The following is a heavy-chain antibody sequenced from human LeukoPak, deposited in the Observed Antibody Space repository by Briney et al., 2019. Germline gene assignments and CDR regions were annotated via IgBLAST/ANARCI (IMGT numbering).Heavy chain of an antibody. Sequence: GGSLRLSCAASGFTFSSYWMHWVRQAPGKGLEWVAVISYDGSNKYYADSVKGRFTISRDNSKNTLYLQMNSLRAEDTAVYYCARAFLGGSYCYFDYWGQGTLVTVSS. CDR2: ISYDGSNK. D-gene: IGHD1-26*01. V-gene: IGHV3-30*03. J-gene: IGHJ4*02. CDR3: ARAFLGGSYCYFDY. CDR1: GFTFSSYW.